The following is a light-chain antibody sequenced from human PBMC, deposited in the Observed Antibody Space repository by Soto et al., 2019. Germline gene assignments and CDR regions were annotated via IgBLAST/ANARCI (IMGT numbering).Light chain of an antibody. J-gene: IGKJ2*01. Sequence: QLTQSPSFLSASVGDRVTITCRASQGISSYLAWYQQKPGKAPRLLIYATSTLQSGVPSRFSGSASGTEFTLTISSLQPEDFAIYDCQQLNSYPYTFGQGTKLEIK. CDR2: ATS. CDR1: QGISSY. V-gene: IGKV1-9*01. CDR3: QQLNSYPYT.